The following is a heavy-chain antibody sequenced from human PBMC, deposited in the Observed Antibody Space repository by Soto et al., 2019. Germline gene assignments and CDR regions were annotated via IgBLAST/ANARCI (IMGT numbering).Heavy chain of an antibody. CDR2: MYNSGST. V-gene: IGHV4-39*01. CDR1: DGSISTSSYY. Sequence: QLQLQASGPGLVKPSETLSLTCTVSDGSISTSSYYWDWIRQPPGKGLEWIGSMYNSGSTYYNPAFTSRVTISVDTSKNQFSLKVSSVTAADTAIYYCARRSGLYNWFDPWGQGTLVTISS. J-gene: IGHJ5*02. CDR3: ARRSGLYNWFDP. D-gene: IGHD1-1*01.